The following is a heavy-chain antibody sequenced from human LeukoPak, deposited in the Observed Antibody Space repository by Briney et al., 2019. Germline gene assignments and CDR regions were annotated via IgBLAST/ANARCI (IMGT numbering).Heavy chain of an antibody. CDR3: ARRLLADSSSWYEDDAFDI. J-gene: IGHJ3*02. D-gene: IGHD6-13*01. Sequence: GGSLRLSCAASGFTFSSYSMNWVRQAPGKGLEWVSSISSSSSYIYYADSVKGRFTISRDNAKNSLYLQMNSLRAEDTAVYYCARRLLADSSSWYEDDAFDIWGQGTMVTVSS. V-gene: IGHV3-21*01. CDR2: ISSSSSYI. CDR1: GFTFSSYS.